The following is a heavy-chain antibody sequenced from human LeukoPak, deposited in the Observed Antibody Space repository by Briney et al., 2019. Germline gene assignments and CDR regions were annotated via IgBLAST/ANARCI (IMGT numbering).Heavy chain of an antibody. D-gene: IGHD6-19*01. Sequence: SGGSLRLSCAASGFTFSSYAMHWVRQAPGKGLEWVAVISYDGSNKYYADSVKGRFTISRDNSKNTLYLQMNSLRAEDTAVYYCARAVQGSGWSGGYWGQGTLVTVSS. CDR2: ISYDGSNK. CDR3: ARAVQGSGWSGGY. J-gene: IGHJ4*02. V-gene: IGHV3-30-3*01. CDR1: GFTFSSYA.